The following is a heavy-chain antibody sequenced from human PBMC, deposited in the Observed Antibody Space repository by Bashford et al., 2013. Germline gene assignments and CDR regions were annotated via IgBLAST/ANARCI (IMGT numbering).Heavy chain of an antibody. V-gene: IGHV4-30-4*07. D-gene: IGHD6-13*01. Sequence: LRLSCAASGFTFSSYAMSWVRQAPGKGLEWIGYIYYSGSTYYNPSLKSRVTISVDTSKNQFSLKLSSVTAADTAVYYCAREAAAGFDYWGQGTLVTVSS. J-gene: IGHJ4*02. CDR3: AREAAAGFDY. CDR2: IYYSGST. CDR1: GFTFSSYA.